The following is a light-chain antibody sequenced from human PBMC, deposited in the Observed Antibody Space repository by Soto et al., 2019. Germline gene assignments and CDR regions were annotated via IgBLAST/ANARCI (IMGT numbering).Light chain of an antibody. Sequence: DIVMTQSPDSLAVSLGERATINCKSSQSVLYSSNNKNYLAWYQQKPGQPPKLLIYWASTRESGVPDRFSGSGSGTDFTLTISSLQAEDVAVYYCQHYGSSHSNTFGQGTRLEIK. CDR3: QHYGSSHSNT. CDR2: WAS. V-gene: IGKV4-1*01. CDR1: QSVLYSSNNKNY. J-gene: IGKJ5*01.